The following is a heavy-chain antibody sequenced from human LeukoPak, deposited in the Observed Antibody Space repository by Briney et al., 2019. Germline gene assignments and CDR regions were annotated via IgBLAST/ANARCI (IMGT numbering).Heavy chain of an antibody. Sequence: TSETLSLTCTVSGGSISSYYWSWIRQPPGKRLEWIGYIYYSGSTNYNPSLKSRVTISVDTSKNQFSLELSSVTAADTAVYYCARAGYCSGGSCYLSPYYYYGMDVWGQGTTVTVSS. V-gene: IGHV4-59*01. CDR1: GGSISSYY. CDR3: ARAGYCSGGSCYLSPYYYYGMDV. J-gene: IGHJ6*02. D-gene: IGHD2-15*01. CDR2: IYYSGST.